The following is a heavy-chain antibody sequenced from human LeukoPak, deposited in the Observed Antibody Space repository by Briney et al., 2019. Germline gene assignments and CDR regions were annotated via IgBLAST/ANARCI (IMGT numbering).Heavy chain of an antibody. D-gene: IGHD6-19*01. CDR1: GYTFTSYG. CDR3: ARAGAVAGAYGPGFDY. J-gene: IGHJ4*02. CDR2: ISAYNGNT. Sequence: ASVKVSCKASGYTFTSYGISWVRQAPGQGLEWMGWISAYNGNTNYARKLQGRVTMTTDTSTSTAYMELRSLRSDDTAVYYCARAGAVAGAYGPGFDYWGQGTLVTVSS. V-gene: IGHV1-18*01.